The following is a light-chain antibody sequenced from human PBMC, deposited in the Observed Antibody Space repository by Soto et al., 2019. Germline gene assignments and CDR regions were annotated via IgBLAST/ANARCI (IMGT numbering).Light chain of an antibody. CDR1: SSNIGNNY. V-gene: IGLV1-51*02. CDR2: ANN. CDR3: GTWDNSLSIPYV. J-gene: IGLJ1*01. Sequence: QSVLTQPPSVSAAQCRKVTLSCSGSSSNIGNNYVSWYQQLPETAPKLLIFANNKRPSGIPDRFYASKPGTSATLAITGLQTGDAADYYCGTWDNSLSIPYVCGTR.